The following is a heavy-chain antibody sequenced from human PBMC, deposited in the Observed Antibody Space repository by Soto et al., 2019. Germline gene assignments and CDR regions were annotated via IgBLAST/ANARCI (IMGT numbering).Heavy chain of an antibody. CDR1: GLSISNYV. Sequence: EVQLLESGGGLVQPGGSLRLPCAASGLSISNYVMNWVRQAPGKGLEWVSGIGFSGVSTYYADPVKGRFTIYRDNSKNTLYLQMNSLRGEDTAVYYCAKGWGDVWGQGTTVTVSS. D-gene: IGHD7-27*01. CDR3: AKGWGDV. V-gene: IGHV3-23*01. CDR2: IGFSGVST. J-gene: IGHJ6*02.